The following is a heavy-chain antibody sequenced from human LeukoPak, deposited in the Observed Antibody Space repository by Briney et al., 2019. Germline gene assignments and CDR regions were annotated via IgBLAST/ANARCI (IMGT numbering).Heavy chain of an antibody. CDR1: GLSFDENA. Sequence: PGRSLRLSCAVSGLSFDENAMHWVRQVPGKGLEWVSGISWNSGSIGYADSVKGRFTISRDNAKNSLYLQMNSLRAEDTALYYCAKRGSSWYFDYWGQGTLVTVSS. CDR3: AKRGSSWYFDY. J-gene: IGHJ4*02. V-gene: IGHV3-9*01. CDR2: ISWNSGSI. D-gene: IGHD2-2*01.